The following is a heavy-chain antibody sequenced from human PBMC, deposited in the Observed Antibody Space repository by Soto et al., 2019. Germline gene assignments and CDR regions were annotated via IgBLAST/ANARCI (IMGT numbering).Heavy chain of an antibody. V-gene: IGHV4-39*01. D-gene: IGHD3-16*01. CDR3: ARHAAYDSVWGKSDGSDY. CDR1: GGSISSNSYY. J-gene: IGHJ4*01. Sequence: QLQLQESGPGLVKPSETLSLACTVSGGSISSNSYYWDWIRQPPGKGLEWIGSMYYSGATYHNPSLPRRVTQAVDTSKNQFPLHLSSVTAADTAVYYCARHAAYDSVWGKSDGSDYWGQGTLVTVSS. CDR2: MYYSGAT.